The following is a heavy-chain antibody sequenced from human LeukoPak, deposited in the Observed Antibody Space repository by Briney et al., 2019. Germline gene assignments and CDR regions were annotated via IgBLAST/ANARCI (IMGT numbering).Heavy chain of an antibody. CDR1: GGSISGTNW. CDR3: ASRVRWNYYFDY. CDR2: ISLRGLT. V-gene: IGHV4-4*02. J-gene: IGHJ4*02. Sequence: MSSETLSLTCGVSGGSISGTNWWSWVRQPPGQGLEWIGEISLRGLTNYNPSLRSRLTMSLDESKNQVSLNLTSVTAADTAVYYCASRVRWNYYFDYWGQGTLVTVSS. D-gene: IGHD1-1*01.